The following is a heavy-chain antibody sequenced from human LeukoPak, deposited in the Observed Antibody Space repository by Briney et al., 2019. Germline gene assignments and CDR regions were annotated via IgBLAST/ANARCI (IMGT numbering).Heavy chain of an antibody. Sequence: GGSLRLSCAASGFTFSSYAMSGVRQAPGKGLEWVGRIKSKTDGGTTDYAAPVKGRFTISRDDSKNTLYLQMNSLKTEDTAVYYCTTFGIVEMATIRSYWGQGTLVTVSS. J-gene: IGHJ4*02. CDR3: TTFGIVEMATIRSY. CDR2: IKSKTDGGTT. V-gene: IGHV3-15*01. CDR1: GFTFSSYA. D-gene: IGHD5-24*01.